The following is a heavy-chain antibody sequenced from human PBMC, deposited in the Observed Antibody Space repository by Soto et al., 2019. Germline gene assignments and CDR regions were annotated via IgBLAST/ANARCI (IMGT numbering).Heavy chain of an antibody. J-gene: IGHJ4*02. CDR1: GGSISSYY. V-gene: IGHV4-59*08. Sequence: QVQLQESGPGLVKPSETLSLTCTVSGGSISSYYWSWIRQPPGKGLEWIGYIYYSGSTNYNPSLKSRVTISVDTSKNQFALKLSSVTAADTAVYYCARHRLWGGYETKIPPFVIGYFDYWGQGTLVTVSS. CDR3: ARHRLWGGYETKIPPFVIGYFDY. D-gene: IGHD5-12*01. CDR2: IYYSGST.